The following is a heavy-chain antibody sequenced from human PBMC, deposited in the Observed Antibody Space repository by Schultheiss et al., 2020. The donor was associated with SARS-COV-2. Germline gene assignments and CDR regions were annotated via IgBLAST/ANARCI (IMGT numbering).Heavy chain of an antibody. V-gene: IGHV4-38-2*02. D-gene: IGHD1-26*01. CDR3: ARGTSGSWDTGSFDY. CDR2: IYYSGST. CDR1: GYSISSGYY. J-gene: IGHJ4*02. Sequence: SETLSLTCTVSGYSISSGYYWGWIRQPPGKGLEWIGYIYYSGSTNYNPSLKSRVTISVDTSKNQFSLKLSSVTAADTAVYYCARGTSGSWDTGSFDYWGQGTLVTVSS.